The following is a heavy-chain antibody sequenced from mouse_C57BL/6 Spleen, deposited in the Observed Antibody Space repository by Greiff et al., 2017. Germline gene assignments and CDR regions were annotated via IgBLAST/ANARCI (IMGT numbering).Heavy chain of an antibody. Sequence: QVQLQQPGAELVRPGTSVKLSCKASGYTFTSYWMHWVKQRPGQGLEWIGVIDPSDSYTNYNQKFKGKATLTVDTSSSTAYMQLSSLTSEDSAVYYCARPDYWGQGTTL. CDR2: IDPSDSYT. CDR3: ARPDY. J-gene: IGHJ2*01. V-gene: IGHV1-59*01. CDR1: GYTFTSYW.